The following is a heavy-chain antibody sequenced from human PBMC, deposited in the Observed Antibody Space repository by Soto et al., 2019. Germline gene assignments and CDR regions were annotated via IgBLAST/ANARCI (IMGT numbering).Heavy chain of an antibody. V-gene: IGHV3-9*01. CDR2: INWNSGSI. D-gene: IGHD3-10*01. CDR3: GKDRGSGSYAANYYCYGMDV. CDR1: GFTFDDYA. Sequence: DEQLVESGGGLVQPGRSLRLSCAASGFTFDDYAMHWVRQAPGKGLEWVSGINWNSGSIGYADSVKGRFTISRDNAKTSLYLQMNCLRAEDTALYYCGKDRGSGSYAANYYCYGMDVWGQGTTVTVSS. J-gene: IGHJ6*02.